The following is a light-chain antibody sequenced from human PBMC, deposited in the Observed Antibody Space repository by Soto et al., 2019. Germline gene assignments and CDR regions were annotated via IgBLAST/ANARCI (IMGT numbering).Light chain of an antibody. CDR2: LGS. V-gene: IGKV2-28*01. J-gene: IGKJ3*01. Sequence: IVMTQSPLCLPVTPGEPASISCRSSQSLLHSNGYNYLDWYLQKPGQSPQLLIYLGSNRASGVPDRFGGSGSGTDFTLKISRVEAEDVGVYYCMQALQTPLTFGPGTKVDIK. CDR1: QSLLHSNGYNY. CDR3: MQALQTPLT.